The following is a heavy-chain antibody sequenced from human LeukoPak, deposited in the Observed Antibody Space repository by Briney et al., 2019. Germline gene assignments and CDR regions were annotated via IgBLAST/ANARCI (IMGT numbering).Heavy chain of an antibody. CDR2: ITNDGSST. V-gene: IGHV3-74*01. Sequence: GGSLRLSCAASGLTFSSHWMHWVRQAPGKGLVWVSRITNDGSSTTYADSVKGRFTISRDNSKNTLYLQMNSLRAEDTAVYYCAREAYYDSSGYFTYFDYWGQGTLVTVSS. J-gene: IGHJ4*02. D-gene: IGHD3-22*01. CDR3: AREAYYDSSGYFTYFDY. CDR1: GLTFSSHW.